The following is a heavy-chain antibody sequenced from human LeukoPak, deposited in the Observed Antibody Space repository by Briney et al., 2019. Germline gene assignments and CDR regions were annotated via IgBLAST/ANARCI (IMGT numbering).Heavy chain of an antibody. V-gene: IGHV3-53*01. CDR1: GLTVSINC. Sequence: QSGGSLRLSCAASGLTVSINCMSWVRQAPGKGLEWVSVIYSDGTTYYADSVKGRFTISRDNSKNTLYLQMSSLRAEDTAVYYCARDFASRYYDFWSGYPNFDYWGQGTLVTVSS. CDR3: ARDFASRYYDFWSGYPNFDY. J-gene: IGHJ4*02. D-gene: IGHD3-3*01. CDR2: IYSDGTT.